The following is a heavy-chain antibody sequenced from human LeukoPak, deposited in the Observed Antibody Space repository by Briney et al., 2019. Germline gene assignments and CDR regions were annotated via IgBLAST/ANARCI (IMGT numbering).Heavy chain of an antibody. CDR1: GYTFTSYW. Sequence: KVSCKASGYTFTSYWIGWVRQMPGKGLEWMGIIYPGDSDTRYSPSFQGQVTISADKSISTAYLQWSSLKASDTAMYYCARQGPYSSGWYFDYWGQGTLVTVSS. CDR2: IYPGDSDT. CDR3: ARQGPYSSGWYFDY. J-gene: IGHJ4*02. D-gene: IGHD6-19*01. V-gene: IGHV5-51*01.